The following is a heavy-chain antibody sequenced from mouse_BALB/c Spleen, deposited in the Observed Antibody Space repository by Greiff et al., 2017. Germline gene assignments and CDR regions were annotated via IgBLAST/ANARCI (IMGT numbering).Heavy chain of an antibody. J-gene: IGHJ3*01. CDR3: ARRQLGWFAY. CDR1: GYSITSDYA. CDR2: ISYSGST. Sequence: EVQGVESGPGLVKPSQSLSLTCTVTGYSITSDYAWNWIRQFPGNKLEWMGYISYSGSTSYNPSLKSRISITRDTSKNQFFLQLNSVTTEDTATYYCARRQLGWFAYWGQGTLVTVSA. D-gene: IGHD4-1*02. V-gene: IGHV3-2*02.